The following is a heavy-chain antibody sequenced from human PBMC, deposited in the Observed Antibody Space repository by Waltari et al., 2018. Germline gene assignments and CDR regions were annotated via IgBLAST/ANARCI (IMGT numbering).Heavy chain of an antibody. CDR2: FDPEDGET. V-gene: IGHV1-24*01. Sequence: QVQLVQSGAEVKKPGASVKVSCKVSGYTLTELSMHWVRQAPGKGLEWMGGFDPEDGETIYAQKFQGRVTMTRDTSTSTVYMELSSLRSEDTAVYYCARAGYLTGGKVGDYWGQGTLVTVSS. CDR3: ARAGYLTGGKVGDY. J-gene: IGHJ4*02. CDR1: GYTLTELS. D-gene: IGHD2-15*01.